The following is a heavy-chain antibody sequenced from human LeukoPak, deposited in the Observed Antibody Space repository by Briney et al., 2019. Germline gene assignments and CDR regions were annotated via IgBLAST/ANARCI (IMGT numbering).Heavy chain of an antibody. CDR3: ARVTPPQGLLRAVDI. J-gene: IGHJ3*02. CDR1: GGSISSGTYY. Sequence: SETLSLTCTVSGGSISSGTYYWGWIRQHPGKGLEWIGYIYYGGSTYYNPSLKSRVTILVDTSKNQFSLKLISVTAADTAVYYCARVTPPQGLLRAVDIWGQGTMVTVSS. CDR2: IYYGGST. D-gene: IGHD2/OR15-2a*01. V-gene: IGHV4-31*03.